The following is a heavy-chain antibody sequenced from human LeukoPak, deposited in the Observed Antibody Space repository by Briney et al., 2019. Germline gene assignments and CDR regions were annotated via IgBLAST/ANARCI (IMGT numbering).Heavy chain of an antibody. J-gene: IGHJ4*02. D-gene: IGHD6-19*01. CDR1: GFTVSSNE. CDR3: ARVPSQGYSSGWYYFDY. V-gene: IGHV3-38-3*01. CDR2: ISGGST. Sequence: GGSLRLSCAASGFTVSSNEMSWVRQTPGKGLEWVSSISGGSTYYADSRKGRFTISRDNSNNTLHLQMNSLRAEDTAVYYCARVPSQGYSSGWYYFDYWGQGTLVTVSS.